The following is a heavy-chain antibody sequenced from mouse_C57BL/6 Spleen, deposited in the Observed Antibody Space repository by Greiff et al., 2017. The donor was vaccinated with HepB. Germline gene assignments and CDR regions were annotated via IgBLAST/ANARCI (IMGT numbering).Heavy chain of an antibody. V-gene: IGHV1-81*01. J-gene: IGHJ4*01. Sequence: VKLQESGAELARPGASVKLSCKASGYTFTSYGISWVKQRTGQGLEWIGEIYPRSGNTYYNEKFKGKATLTADKSSSTAYMELRSLTSEDSAVYFCARYGAVVSPYAMDYWGQGTSVTVSS. CDR3: ARYGAVVSPYAMDY. CDR2: IYPRSGNT. CDR1: GYTFTSYG. D-gene: IGHD1-1*01.